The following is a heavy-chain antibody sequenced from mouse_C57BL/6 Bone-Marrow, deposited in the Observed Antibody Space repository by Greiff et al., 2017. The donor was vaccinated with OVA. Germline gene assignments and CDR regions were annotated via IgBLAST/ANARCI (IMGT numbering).Heavy chain of an antibody. CDR1: GFTFSDYY. V-gene: IGHV5-12*01. CDR3: AIHPLYYSNYVDAMDY. D-gene: IGHD2-5*01. J-gene: IGHJ4*01. CDR2: ISNGGGST. Sequence: EVKLVESGGGLVQPGGSLKLSCAASGFTFSDYYMYWVRQTPEKRLEWVAYISNGGGSTYYPDTVKGRFTISRDNAKNTLYLQMSRLKSEDTAMYYCAIHPLYYSNYVDAMDYWGQGTSVTVSS.